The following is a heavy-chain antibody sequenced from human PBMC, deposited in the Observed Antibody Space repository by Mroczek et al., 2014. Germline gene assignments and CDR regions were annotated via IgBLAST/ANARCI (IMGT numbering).Heavy chain of an antibody. CDR3: AREYDSSGYYMSPSDY. Sequence: QVQLQESGPGLVKPSETLSLTCTVSGGSISSSSYYWGWIRQPPGKGLEWIGSIYYSGSTYYNPSLKSRVTISVDTSKNQFSLKLSSVTAADTAVYYCAREYDSSGYYMSPSDYWGQGTLVTVSS. CDR2: IYYSGST. D-gene: IGHD3-22*01. V-gene: IGHV4-39*02. CDR1: GGSISSSSYY. J-gene: IGHJ4*02.